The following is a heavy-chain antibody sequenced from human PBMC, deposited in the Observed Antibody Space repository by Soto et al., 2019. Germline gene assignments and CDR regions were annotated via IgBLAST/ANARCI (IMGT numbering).Heavy chain of an antibody. CDR3: ATSYGDYDFDY. J-gene: IGHJ4*02. V-gene: IGHV1-69*13. CDR2: IIPIFGTA. D-gene: IGHD4-17*01. CDR1: GGTFSSYA. Sequence: SVKVSCKASGGTFSSYAISWVRQAPGQGLEWMGGIIPIFGTANYTQKFQGRVTITADESTSTAYMELSSLRSEDTAVYYCATSYGDYDFDYWGQGTLVTVSS.